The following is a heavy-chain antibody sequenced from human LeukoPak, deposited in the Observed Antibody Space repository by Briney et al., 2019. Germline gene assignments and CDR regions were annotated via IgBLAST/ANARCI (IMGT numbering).Heavy chain of an antibody. CDR1: GFTFSSYA. J-gene: IGHJ4*02. CDR3: ARGSPVTTADY. D-gene: IGHD4-17*01. CDR2: ISSNGGST. V-gene: IGHV3-64*01. Sequence: GXSLRLSCAASGFTFSSYAMHWVRQAPGKGLEYVSAISSNGGSTYYANSVKGRFTISRDNSKNTLYLQMGSLRAEDMAVYYCARGSPVTTADYWGQGTLVTVSS.